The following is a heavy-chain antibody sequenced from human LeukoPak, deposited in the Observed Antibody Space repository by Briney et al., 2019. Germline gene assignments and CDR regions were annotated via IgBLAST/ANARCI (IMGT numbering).Heavy chain of an antibody. CDR1: GFTFNSYN. J-gene: IGHJ3*02. CDR2: ISSSSSTI. CDR3: ARAYSSSSGRDAFDS. D-gene: IGHD6-6*01. Sequence: PGGSLRLSCAASGFTFNSYNMNWVRQAPGKGLEWVSYISSSSSTIYYADSVKGRFTISRDSAKTSLFLQMNSLRDEDTAVYYYARAYSSSSGRDAFDSWGLGTLVTVSS. V-gene: IGHV3-48*02.